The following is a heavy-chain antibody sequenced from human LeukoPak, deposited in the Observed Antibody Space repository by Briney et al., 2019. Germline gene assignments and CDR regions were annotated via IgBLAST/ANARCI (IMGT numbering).Heavy chain of an antibody. CDR3: ARDGPYDILTGYYPDY. J-gene: IGHJ4*02. V-gene: IGHV3-30*01. CDR1: GFTFCSYA. D-gene: IGHD3-9*01. Sequence: GGSLRLSCAASGFTFCSYAMHWVRQAPGKGLEWVAVISYDGSNKYYADSVKGRFTISRDNSKNTLYLQMNSLRAEDTAVYYCARDGPYDILTGYYPDYWGQGTLVTVSS. CDR2: ISYDGSNK.